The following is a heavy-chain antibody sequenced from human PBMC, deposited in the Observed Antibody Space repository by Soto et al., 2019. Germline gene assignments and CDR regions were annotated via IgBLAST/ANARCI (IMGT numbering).Heavy chain of an antibody. CDR3: ATDSAGRGPFDP. J-gene: IGHJ5*02. D-gene: IGHD3-10*01. CDR1: GGSFGTNY. CDR2: TYHTGST. Sequence: SETLSLTCTISGGSFGTNYWSWIRQAPGKGLEWIGYTYHTGSTKYNPSLKSRATISVDTSKNQFSLTLTSAAAADTAVCYCATDSAGRGPFDPWGQGILVTVSS. V-gene: IGHV4-59*13.